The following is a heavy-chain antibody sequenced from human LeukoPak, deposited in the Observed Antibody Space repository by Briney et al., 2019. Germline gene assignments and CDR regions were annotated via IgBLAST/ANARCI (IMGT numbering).Heavy chain of an antibody. Sequence: SETLSLTCGVSAGSITSTNYWTWVRQPPGKGLGWIGEVNLQGSTNYNPSLMGRVAISVDMSENHISLQLTSVTAADTAVYYCAREGGPYRPLDYSGQGTLVTVSS. CDR3: AREGGPYRPLDY. CDR1: AGSITSTNY. V-gene: IGHV4-4*02. CDR2: VNLQGST. J-gene: IGHJ4*02.